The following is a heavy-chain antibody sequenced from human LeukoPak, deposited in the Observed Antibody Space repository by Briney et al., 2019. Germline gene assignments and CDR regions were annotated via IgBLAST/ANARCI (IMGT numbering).Heavy chain of an antibody. Sequence: SETLSLTCTVSGDSISSYFWSWIRQPPGKGLEWIGEINHSGSTNYNPSLKSRVTISVDTSKNQFSLKLSSVTAADTAVYYCARGNRRGSSGYYLTAWGQGTLVTVSS. J-gene: IGHJ5*02. CDR1: GDSISSYF. D-gene: IGHD3-22*01. V-gene: IGHV4-34*01. CDR2: INHSGST. CDR3: ARGNRRGSSGYYLTA.